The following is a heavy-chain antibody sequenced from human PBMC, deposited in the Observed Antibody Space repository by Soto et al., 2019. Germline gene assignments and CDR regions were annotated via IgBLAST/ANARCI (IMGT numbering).Heavy chain of an antibody. CDR1: GGSISSSSYY. D-gene: IGHD6-19*01. CDR2: IYYSGST. V-gene: IGHV4-39*01. Sequence: SETLSLTCTVSGGSISSSSYYWGWIRQPPGKGLEWIGSIYYSGSTYYNPSLKSRVTISVDTSKNQFSLKLSSVTAADTAVYYCARAGIAVAGLGYYFDYWGQGTLVTVSS. J-gene: IGHJ4*02. CDR3: ARAGIAVAGLGYYFDY.